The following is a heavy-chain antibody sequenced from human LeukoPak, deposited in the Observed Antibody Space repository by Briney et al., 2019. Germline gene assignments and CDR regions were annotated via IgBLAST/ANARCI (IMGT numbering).Heavy chain of an antibody. V-gene: IGHV3-7*01. CDR3: ARFESLQVRWRPYYYYYMDV. J-gene: IGHJ6*03. CDR2: IKQDGSEK. CDR1: GFTFSSYW. D-gene: IGHD4-23*01. Sequence: GGSLRLSCAASGFTFSSYWMSWVRQAPGKGLEWVANIKQDGSEKDYVDSVKGRFTISRDNAKNSLYLQMNSLRAEDTAVYYCARFESLQVRWRPYYYYYMDVWGKGTTVTISS.